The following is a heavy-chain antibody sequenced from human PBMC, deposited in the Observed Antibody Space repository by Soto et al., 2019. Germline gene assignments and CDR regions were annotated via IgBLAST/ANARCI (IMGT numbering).Heavy chain of an antibody. Sequence: QVQLVESGGGVVQPGRSLRLSCAASGFTFSSYAMHWVRQAPGKGLEWVAVISSDGSKKYYADSGKGRFTIFRDNSKNTLYLQMNSLRPGDTAVYYCASPTIRDHSAFDIWGQGTMVTVSS. CDR2: ISSDGSKK. J-gene: IGHJ3*02. CDR1: GFTFSSYA. CDR3: ASPTIRDHSAFDI. V-gene: IGHV3-30-3*01. D-gene: IGHD5-18*01.